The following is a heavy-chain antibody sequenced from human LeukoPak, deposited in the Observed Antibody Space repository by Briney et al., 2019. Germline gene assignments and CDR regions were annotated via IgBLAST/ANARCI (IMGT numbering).Heavy chain of an antibody. CDR2: IRYDGSNK. D-gene: IGHD2-21*01. Sequence: PGGSLRLSCAASGFTFSSYGIHWVRQAPGKGLEWVAFIRYDGSNKYYADSVKGRFTISRDNSKNTLYLQMNSLRAEDTAVYYCAKDPGCGGDCYFDYWGQGTLVTVSP. CDR1: GFTFSSYG. CDR3: AKDPGCGGDCYFDY. V-gene: IGHV3-30*02. J-gene: IGHJ4*02.